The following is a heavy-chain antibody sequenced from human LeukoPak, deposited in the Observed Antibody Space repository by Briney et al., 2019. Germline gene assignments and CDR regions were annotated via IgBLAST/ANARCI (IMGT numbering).Heavy chain of an antibody. J-gene: IGHJ3*02. CDR2: MYSGGGT. V-gene: IGHV3-53*01. D-gene: IGHD3-22*01. CDR3: AREKSYYEYAFDM. Sequence: GGSLRLSCAASGFSVTTKYMSWVRQAPGKGLEWDSVMYSGGGTIYSDSVKGRFTISRDNSKNTLFLEMNSLRAEDTAVYYCAREKSYYEYAFDMWGQGTMVTVSS. CDR1: GFSVTTKY.